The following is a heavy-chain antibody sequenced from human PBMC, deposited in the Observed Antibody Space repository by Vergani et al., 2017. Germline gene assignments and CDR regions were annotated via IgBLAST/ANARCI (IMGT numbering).Heavy chain of an antibody. CDR2: ISDSGGNT. J-gene: IGHJ6*02. V-gene: IGHV3-23*01. CDR1: GFTFSSYA. Sequence: EVQLLESGGGLVQPGGSLRLSCAASGFTFSSYAMSWVRQVPGKGLEWVSGISDSGGNTYYANSVKGRFTISRDNSKNTLYLQMNSLRADDTAVYYCAKGVYCSSTSCYEGRGYYYGMGVWGQXP. D-gene: IGHD2-2*01. CDR3: AKGVYCSSTSCYEGRGYYYGMGV.